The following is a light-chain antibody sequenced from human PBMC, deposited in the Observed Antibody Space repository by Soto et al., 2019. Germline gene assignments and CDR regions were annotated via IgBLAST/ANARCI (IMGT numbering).Light chain of an antibody. V-gene: IGKV3-15*01. J-gene: IGKJ1*01. CDR3: QQYYKWPPWT. Sequence: EIVLTQSPATLSLSPGERATLSCRASQSVGNNLAWYQQKRGQAPGLPIYGASTRATGIPARFSGSGSGTEFTLTISSLQSEDFAFYYCQQYYKWPPWTFGQGTKVDI. CDR2: GAS. CDR1: QSVGNN.